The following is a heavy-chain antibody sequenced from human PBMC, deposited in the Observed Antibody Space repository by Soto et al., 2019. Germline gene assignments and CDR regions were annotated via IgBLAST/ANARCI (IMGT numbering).Heavy chain of an antibody. CDR1: GGTFSSYA. D-gene: IGHD4-17*01. CDR2: IIPIFGTA. CDR3: ARAASITTVTTWYFDY. V-gene: IGHV1-69*13. J-gene: IGHJ4*02. Sequence: SVKVSCKASGGTFSSYASSWVRQTTGQGLEWMGGIIPIFGTANYAQKFQGRVTITADESTSTAYMELSSLRSEDTAVYYCARAASITTVTTWYFDYWGQGTLVTVSS.